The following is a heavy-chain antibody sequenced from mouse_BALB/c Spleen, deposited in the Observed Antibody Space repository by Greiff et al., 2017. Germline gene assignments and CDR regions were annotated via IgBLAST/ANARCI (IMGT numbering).Heavy chain of an antibody. CDR2: INPGSGGT. CDR3: ARFNGAMDY. CDR1: GYAFTNYL. V-gene: IGHV1-54*01. J-gene: IGHJ4*01. Sequence: VQLQQSGAELVRPGTSVKLSCKASGYAFTNYLIEWVKQRPGQGLEWIGVINPGSGGTNYNEKFKGKATLTADKSSSTAYMQLSSLTSDDSAVYFCARFNGAMDYWGQGTSVTVSS.